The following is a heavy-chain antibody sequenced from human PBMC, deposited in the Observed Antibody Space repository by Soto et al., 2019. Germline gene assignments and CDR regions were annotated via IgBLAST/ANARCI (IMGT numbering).Heavy chain of an antibody. V-gene: IGHV3-23*01. J-gene: IGHJ4*02. CDR1: GFTFGSYA. Sequence: VQMLESGGGLVQPGGSLRLSCAASGFTFGSYAMSWVRQAPGKGLEWVSAMSGSGGSTYYANSVKGRFTISRDNSKNTLYLQMNTLRAEDTAVYYCAKVGGGGTIAAARFDYWGQGTLVTVSS. D-gene: IGHD6-13*01. CDR2: MSGSGGST. CDR3: AKVGGGGTIAAARFDY.